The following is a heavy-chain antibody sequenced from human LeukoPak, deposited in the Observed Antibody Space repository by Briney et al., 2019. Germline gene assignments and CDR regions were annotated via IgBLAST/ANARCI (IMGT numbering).Heavy chain of an antibody. CDR3: ARAIRGYGDYLDY. CDR2: ISSSSYI. J-gene: IGHJ4*02. V-gene: IGHV3-21*01. Sequence: GGSLRLSCAASGFTFSSYSMNWVRQAPGKGLEWVSSISSSSYIYYADSVKGRFTISRDNAKNSLYLQMNSLRAEDTAVYYCARAIRGYGDYLDYWGQGTLVTVSS. D-gene: IGHD4-17*01. CDR1: GFTFSSYS.